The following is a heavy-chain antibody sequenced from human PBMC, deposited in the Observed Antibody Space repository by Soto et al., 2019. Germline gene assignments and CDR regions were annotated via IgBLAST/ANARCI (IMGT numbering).Heavy chain of an antibody. V-gene: IGHV3-23*01. D-gene: IGHD2-2*01. CDR1: GFTFDTYV. Sequence: GGSLRLSCAASGFTFDTYVMSWVRQAPGQGLEWVSAITGSGGDSYHADSVKGRFTISRDNTKNTLYLQMNSLRAEDTAVYYCAKGSSSSRPYYFDDWGQGTPDTVSS. J-gene: IGHJ4*02. CDR2: ITGSGGDS. CDR3: AKGSSSSRPYYFDD.